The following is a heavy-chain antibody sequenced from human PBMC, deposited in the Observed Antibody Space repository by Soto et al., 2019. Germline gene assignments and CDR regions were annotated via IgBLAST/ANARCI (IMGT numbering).Heavy chain of an antibody. V-gene: IGHV4-4*07. CDR2: IYATGTT. CDR1: GASISGFY. Sequence: SETLSLTCTVSGASISGFYWSWIRKSAGKGLEWIGRIYATGTTDYNPSLASRVSISLDRSNNQCSLKLKSVTAADTAVYFCAGMPYTSGLRFDPWGPGTLVTVSS. CDR3: AGMPYTSGLRFDP. D-gene: IGHD6-19*01. J-gene: IGHJ5*02.